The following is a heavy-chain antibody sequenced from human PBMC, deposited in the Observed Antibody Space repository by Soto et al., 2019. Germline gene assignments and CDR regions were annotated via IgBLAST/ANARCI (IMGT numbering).Heavy chain of an antibody. V-gene: IGHV3-30-3*01. CDR2: IGNDGTGT. J-gene: IGHJ1*01. D-gene: IGHD3-22*01. CDR1: GFTFGIYP. CDR3: AREDSSSGSAGTFQH. Sequence: QVQLVESGGGVVQPGRSLRLSCAASGFTFGIYPMHWVRRAPGKGLEWVAVIGNDGTGTSYPDSVKGRFTISRDNSKSTLDLEMNSLTAEDTALYYCAREDSSSGSAGTFQHWGQGTLVTVSS.